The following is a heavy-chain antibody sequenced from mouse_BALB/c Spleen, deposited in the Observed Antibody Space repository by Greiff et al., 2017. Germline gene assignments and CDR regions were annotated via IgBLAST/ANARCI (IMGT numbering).Heavy chain of an antibody. D-gene: IGHD1-1*02. CDR2: ISSGSSTI. CDR1: GFTFSSFG. V-gene: IGHV5-17*02. J-gene: IGHJ4*01. CDR3: ARWVAGYAMDY. Sequence: EVQVVESGGGLVQPGGSRKLSCAASGFTFSSFGMHWVRQAPEKGLEWVAYISSGSSTIYYADTVKGRFTISRDNPKNTLFLQMTSLRSEDTAMYYCARWVAGYAMDYWGQGTSVTVSS.